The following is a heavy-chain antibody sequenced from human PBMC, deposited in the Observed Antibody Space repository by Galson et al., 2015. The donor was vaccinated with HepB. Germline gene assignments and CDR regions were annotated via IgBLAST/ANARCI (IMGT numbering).Heavy chain of an antibody. CDR3: GRDESFVPWYFDV. CDR2: VSGLDAQT. V-gene: IGHV1-18*01. Sequence: SVKVSCKASGYTFSTFGISWVRQAPGQGLEWMGWVSGLDAQTKYAQKFQGRVTMATDTSTSTAYMELRRLRPDDTAVYYCGRDESFVPWYFDVWGRGTLVTVSS. D-gene: IGHD3-10*01. CDR1: GYTFSTFG. J-gene: IGHJ2*01.